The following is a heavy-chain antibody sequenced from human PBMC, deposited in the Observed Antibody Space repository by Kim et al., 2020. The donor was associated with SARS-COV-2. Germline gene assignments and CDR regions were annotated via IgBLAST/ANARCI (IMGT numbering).Heavy chain of an antibody. J-gene: IGHJ5*02. D-gene: IGHD4-17*01. Sequence: PSLESRVTISVDTSKNQFSLKLSSVTAADTAVYYCARDYGDYRSSWFDPWGQGTLVTVSS. V-gene: IGHV4-31*02. CDR3: ARDYGDYRSSWFDP.